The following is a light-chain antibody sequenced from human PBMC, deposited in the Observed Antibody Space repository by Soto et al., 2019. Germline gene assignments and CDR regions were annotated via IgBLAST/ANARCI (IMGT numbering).Light chain of an antibody. CDR2: AAS. Sequence: DIQMTQSPSSLSASVGDRVTITCRASQGIRNYLAWYQQKPGKVPQILIYAASTLQSGVPPRFSGSGSGTAFTLTISSLQPEDVATYSCQKYNSAPLTFGGGTKVEIK. CDR3: QKYNSAPLT. CDR1: QGIRNY. V-gene: IGKV1-27*01. J-gene: IGKJ4*01.